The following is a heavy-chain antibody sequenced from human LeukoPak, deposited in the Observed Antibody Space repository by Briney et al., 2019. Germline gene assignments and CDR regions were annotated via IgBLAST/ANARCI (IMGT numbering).Heavy chain of an antibody. CDR3: ARDIGYCSGGSCYPDTDYGMDV. Sequence: ASVKVSCKASGYTFTSYGISWVRQAPGQGLEWMGWISAYNGNTNYAQKLQGRVTMTTDTSTSTAYMELRSLRSDDTAVYYCARDIGYCSGGSCYPDTDYGMDVWGQGTTVTVSS. D-gene: IGHD2-15*01. CDR1: GYTFTSYG. V-gene: IGHV1-18*01. J-gene: IGHJ6*02. CDR2: ISAYNGNT.